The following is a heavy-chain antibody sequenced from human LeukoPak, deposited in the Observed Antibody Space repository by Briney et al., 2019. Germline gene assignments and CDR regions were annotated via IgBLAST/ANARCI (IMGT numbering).Heavy chain of an antibody. CDR2: ISGSGGST. Sequence: PGGSLRLSCAASGFTFSSYAMSWVRQAPGKGLEWVSAISGSGGSTYYADSVKGRFTISRDNSKNTLYLQMNSLRAEDTAVYHCAKDLDTVVVPAAMESWGQGILVTVSS. J-gene: IGHJ4*02. V-gene: IGHV3-23*01. CDR1: GFTFSSYA. CDR3: AKDLDTVVVPAAMES. D-gene: IGHD2-2*03.